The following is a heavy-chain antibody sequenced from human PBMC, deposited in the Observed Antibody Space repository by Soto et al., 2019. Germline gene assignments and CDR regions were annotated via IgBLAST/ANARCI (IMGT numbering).Heavy chain of an antibody. CDR1: GFTFSSYA. CDR3: AKVADGDYGDYNSYVDY. D-gene: IGHD4-17*01. V-gene: IGHV3-23*01. J-gene: IGHJ4*02. Sequence: EVQLLESGGGLVQPGGSLRLSCAASGFTFSSYAMTWVRQAPGKGLEWVSGISGSGGGTYYADSVKGRFTISRDNSKNTLFLQMGSLRAEDTALYYCAKVADGDYGDYNSYVDYWGQGTLVTVSS. CDR2: ISGSGGGT.